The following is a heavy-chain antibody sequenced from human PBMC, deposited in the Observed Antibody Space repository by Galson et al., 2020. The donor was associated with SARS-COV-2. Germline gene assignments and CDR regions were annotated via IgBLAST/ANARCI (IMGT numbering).Heavy chain of an antibody. CDR2: INHSGST. J-gene: IGHJ4*02. V-gene: IGHV4-34*01. Sequence: SETLSLTCAVYGGSFSGYYWSWIRQPPGKGLEWIGEINHSGSTNYNPSLKSRVTISVDTSKNQFSLKLSSVTAADTAVYYCARFVGGRTCDYWGQGTLVTVSS. CDR1: GGSFSGYY. D-gene: IGHD3-16*01. CDR3: ARFVGGRTCDY.